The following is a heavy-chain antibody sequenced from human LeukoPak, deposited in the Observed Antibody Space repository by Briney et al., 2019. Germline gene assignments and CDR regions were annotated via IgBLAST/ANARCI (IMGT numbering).Heavy chain of an antibody. D-gene: IGHD5-12*01. J-gene: IGHJ4*02. CDR3: ARSGSGYLRYYFDY. Sequence: PSETLSLTCIVSDSSISGGHYWGWIRQPPGKGLEWIGNVHHSGSTYYNPSLKSRVTISVDTSNNQFSLKLSSVTAADTAMYYCARSGSGYLRYYFDYWGQGILVTVSS. V-gene: IGHV4-38-2*02. CDR1: DSSISGGHY. CDR2: VHHSGST.